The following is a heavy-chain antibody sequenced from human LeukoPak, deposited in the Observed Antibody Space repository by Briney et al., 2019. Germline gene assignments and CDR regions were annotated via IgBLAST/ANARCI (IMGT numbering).Heavy chain of an antibody. CDR1: GFTFSSYG. CDR2: ISYDGSNK. J-gene: IGHJ6*02. CDR3: AKQKIHIAARPAYYYYGMDV. D-gene: IGHD6-6*01. V-gene: IGHV3-30*18. Sequence: GGSLRLSCAASGFTFSSYGMHWVRQAPGKGLEWVAVISYDGSNKYYADSVKGRLTISRDNSKNTLYLQMNSLRAEDTAVYYCAKQKIHIAARPAYYYYGMDVWGQGTTVTVSS.